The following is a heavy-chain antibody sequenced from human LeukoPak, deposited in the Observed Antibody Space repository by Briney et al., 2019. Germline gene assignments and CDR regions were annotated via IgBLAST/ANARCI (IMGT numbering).Heavy chain of an antibody. CDR2: IYYSGDT. J-gene: IGHJ4*02. CDR3: ARQNGGYSVYDLSTFDS. V-gene: IGHV4-39*01. Sequence: SETLSLTCNVSGGSISSSSYFWGWIRQPPGKGLEWIGSIYYSGDTYYNPSLKCRVTISVDTSKNQFSLKLNSVTAADTAVFYCARQNGGYSVYDLSTFDSWGQGALVTVSS. CDR1: GGSISSSSYF. D-gene: IGHD5/OR15-5a*01.